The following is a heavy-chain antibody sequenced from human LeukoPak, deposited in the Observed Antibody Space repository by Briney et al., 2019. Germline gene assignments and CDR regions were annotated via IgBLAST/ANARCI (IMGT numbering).Heavy chain of an antibody. V-gene: IGHV3-7*01. CDR2: IKQDGSEK. CDR3: ARGVSRYYYGSGSSGYDY. CDR1: GFTFSSYW. D-gene: IGHD3-10*01. Sequence: GGSLRLSCAASGFTFSSYWMSWVRQAPGKGLEWVPNIKQDGSEKYYVDSVKGRFTISRDNAKNSLYLQMNSLRAEDTAVYYCARGVSRYYYGSGSSGYDYWGQGTLVTVSS. J-gene: IGHJ4*02.